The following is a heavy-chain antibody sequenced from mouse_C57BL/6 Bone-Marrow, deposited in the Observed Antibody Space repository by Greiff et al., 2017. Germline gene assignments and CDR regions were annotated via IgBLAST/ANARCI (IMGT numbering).Heavy chain of an antibody. CDR3: ARCYYGSSYDY. CDR1: GYTFTSYW. D-gene: IGHD1-1*01. V-gene: IGHV1-59*01. Sequence: QVQLQQPGAELVRPGTSVKLSCKASGYTFTSYWMHWVKQRPGQGLEWIGVIDPSDSYTNYNQKFKGKATLTVDTSSSTAYMQLSSLTSEDSAVYYCARCYYGSSYDYWGQGTTLTVSS. CDR2: IDPSDSYT. J-gene: IGHJ2*01.